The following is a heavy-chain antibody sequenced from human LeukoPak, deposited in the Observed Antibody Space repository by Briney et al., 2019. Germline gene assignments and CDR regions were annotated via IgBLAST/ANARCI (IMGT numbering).Heavy chain of an antibody. J-gene: IGHJ3*02. CDR3: ASSRSDFGDAFDI. CDR2: ISISSYI. D-gene: IGHD3-3*01. Sequence: GGSLRLSCAASGFTFSTYSMNWVRQAPGKGLEWVSSISISSYIYYADSVKGRFTISRDNAKNSLYLQMNSLRAEDTAVYYCASSRSDFGDAFDIWGQGTMVTVSS. CDR1: GFTFSTYS. V-gene: IGHV3-21*01.